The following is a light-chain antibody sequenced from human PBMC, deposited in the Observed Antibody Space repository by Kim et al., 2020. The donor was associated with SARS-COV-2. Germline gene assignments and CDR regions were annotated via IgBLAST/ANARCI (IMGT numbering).Light chain of an antibody. CDR1: SLRSYY. V-gene: IGLV3-19*01. CDR3: NSRDSSGNHHYV. CDR2: GKN. Sequence: LGKQVRITCQGDSLRSYYASWYQQKPGQAPVLVIYGKNNRPSGIPDRFSGSSSGNTASLTITGAQAEDEADYYCNSRDSSGNHHYVFGTGTKVTVL. J-gene: IGLJ1*01.